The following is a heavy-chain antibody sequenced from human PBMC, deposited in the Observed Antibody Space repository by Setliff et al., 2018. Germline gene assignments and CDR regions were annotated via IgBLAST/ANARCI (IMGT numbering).Heavy chain of an antibody. J-gene: IGHJ4*02. CDR2: IHYSGST. Sequence: SETLSLTCTVSGDSMSSYYWSWIRQPPEKGLEWIAYIHYSGSTNQNPSLKSRVTISVDTSKNHFSLKLDSVTAADTALYYCARSPSSGAYWNPRPFYSDYWARGTLVTVSS. V-gene: IGHV4-59*08. D-gene: IGHD1-26*01. CDR3: ARSPSSGAYWNPRPFYSDY. CDR1: GDSMSSYY.